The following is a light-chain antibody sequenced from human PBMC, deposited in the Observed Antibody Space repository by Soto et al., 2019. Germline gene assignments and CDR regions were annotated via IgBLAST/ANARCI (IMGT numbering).Light chain of an antibody. CDR2: DAS. J-gene: IGKJ1*01. Sequence: VLTQSPGTLSLSPGERATLSCRASQTVGNNYVAWYQQKPGQARRLLIYDASSRTTGIPERFSGRAAGADFTLTINRLEPEVFVVYCCQQCDTSPLTFGQGTRVEIK. CDR3: QQCDTSPLT. V-gene: IGKV3-20*01. CDR1: QTVGNNY.